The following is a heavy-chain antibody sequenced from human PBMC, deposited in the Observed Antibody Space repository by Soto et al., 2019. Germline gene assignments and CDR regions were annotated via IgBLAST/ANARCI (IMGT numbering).Heavy chain of an antibody. CDR1: GFTVSSNY. D-gene: IGHD1-26*01. V-gene: IGHV3-53*01. Sequence: GGSLRLSCAASGFTVSSNYMSWVRQAPGKGLEWVSVIYSVGSTYYADSVKHRFTISRDNSKNTTYLQMNRLRAEDTAVYYWARDSTSYRGGSGHYYYGMDVWGQGTTVTVSS. J-gene: IGHJ6*02. CDR3: ARDSTSYRGGSGHYYYGMDV. CDR2: IYSVGST.